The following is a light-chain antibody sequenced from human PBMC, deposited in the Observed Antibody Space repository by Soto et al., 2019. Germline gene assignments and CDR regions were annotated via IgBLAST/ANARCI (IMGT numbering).Light chain of an antibody. CDR1: QSVSSK. CDR2: GAS. V-gene: IGKV3-15*01. Sequence: DIVMTQSPATLSVSPGERATLSCRASQSVSSKLAWYQQKPGQAPRLLIYGASTRATGIPARFSGSGSGTEFTLSISGLQSEDFAVYYGQQYNNWPQTFGQGTKLEIK. J-gene: IGKJ2*01. CDR3: QQYNNWPQT.